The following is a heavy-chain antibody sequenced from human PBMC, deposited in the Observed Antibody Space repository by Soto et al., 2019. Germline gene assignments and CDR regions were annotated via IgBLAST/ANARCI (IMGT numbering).Heavy chain of an antibody. D-gene: IGHD6-13*01. CDR2: TYYRSKWYN. Sequence: SQTLSLTCDISGDSVSSNSAAWNWIRQSPSRGLEWLGRTYYRSKWYNDYAVSVRGRITINPDTSKNQFSLQLKSVTPDDTAVYYCARGRAAGRGDLLDPWGQGTQVTVSS. CDR1: GDSVSSNSAA. V-gene: IGHV6-1*01. CDR3: ARGRAAGRGDLLDP. J-gene: IGHJ5*02.